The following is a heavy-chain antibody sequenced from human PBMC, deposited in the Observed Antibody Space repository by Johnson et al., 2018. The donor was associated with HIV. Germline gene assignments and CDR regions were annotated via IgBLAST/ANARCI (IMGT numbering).Heavy chain of an antibody. CDR3: ARGRDSSGFNDAFDI. V-gene: IGHV3-13*01. Sequence: MLLVESGGGVVQPGGSLRLSCAASGFTFSSYDMHWVRQATGKGLEWVSAIGTAGDTYYPGPLKGRLPISRENAKNSLYLQMNSLRAGDTAVYYCARGRDSSGFNDAFDIWGQGTMVTVSS. D-gene: IGHD3-22*01. J-gene: IGHJ3*02. CDR2: IGTAGDT. CDR1: GFTFSSYD.